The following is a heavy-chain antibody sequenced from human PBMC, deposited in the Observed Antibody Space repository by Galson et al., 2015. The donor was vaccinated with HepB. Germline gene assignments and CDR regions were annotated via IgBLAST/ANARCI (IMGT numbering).Heavy chain of an antibody. CDR3: VVTLAVDY. V-gene: IGHV1-18*04. Sequence: SVKVSCKASGYTFTSYGISWVRQAPGQGLEWMGWISAYNGNTIYAQKLQGRVTMTTDTSTSTAYMELRSLRSDDTAVYYCVVTLAVDYWGQGTLVTVSS. CDR1: GYTFTSYG. CDR2: ISAYNGNT. J-gene: IGHJ4*02. D-gene: IGHD6-13*01.